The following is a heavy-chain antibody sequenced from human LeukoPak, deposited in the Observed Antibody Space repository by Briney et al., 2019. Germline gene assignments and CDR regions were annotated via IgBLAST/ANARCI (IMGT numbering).Heavy chain of an antibody. CDR2: TYYRSKWYN. Sequence: KHSQTLSLTCAISGDSVSSNSAAWNWIRQSPSRGLEWLGRTYYRSKWYNDYAVSVKSRITINPDTFRNQFSLQLNSVTPEGTAVYYCARAPIAVAGGNWFDPWGQGTLVTVSS. CDR3: ARAPIAVAGGNWFDP. D-gene: IGHD6-19*01. J-gene: IGHJ5*02. V-gene: IGHV6-1*01. CDR1: GDSVSSNSAA.